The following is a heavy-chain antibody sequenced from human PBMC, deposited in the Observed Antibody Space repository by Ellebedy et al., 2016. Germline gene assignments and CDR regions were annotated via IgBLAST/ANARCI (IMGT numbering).Heavy chain of an antibody. D-gene: IGHD2-8*01. J-gene: IGHJ3*02. CDR2: IRNKAYGGTT. CDR3: AREYCSKAVCSADTFDI. CDR1: GFTFSDHY. Sequence: GESLKISCAASGFTFSDHYMDWVRQAPGKGLEWVGFIRNKAYGGTTVYAASVKGRFTISRDDSKNSLYLQMNSLKTEDTAVYYCAREYCSKAVCSADTFDIWGQGTMVTVSS. V-gene: IGHV3-72*01.